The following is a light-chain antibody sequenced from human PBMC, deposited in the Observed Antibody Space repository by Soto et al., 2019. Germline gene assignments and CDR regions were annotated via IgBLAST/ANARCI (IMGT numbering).Light chain of an antibody. Sequence: DIQMTQSPSTLSASVGDTVTITCRASQSVSRWLNWYQQKSGKAPRLLIYEASNLEIGVPSRFSGSGSGTEFMLTINSLQPADSATYYCQQFNSKVWTFGQGTKVEI. J-gene: IGKJ1*01. CDR2: EAS. CDR3: QQFNSKVWT. V-gene: IGKV1-5*01. CDR1: QSVSRW.